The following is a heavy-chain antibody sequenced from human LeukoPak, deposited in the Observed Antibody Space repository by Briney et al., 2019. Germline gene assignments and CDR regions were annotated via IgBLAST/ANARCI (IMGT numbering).Heavy chain of an antibody. CDR1: GGSISSSSYY. D-gene: IGHD3-10*01. V-gene: IGHV4-39*01. Sequence: SETLSLTCTVSGGSISSSSYYWGWIRQPPGKGLEWIGSIYYSGSTYYNPSLKSRVTISVDTSKNQFSLKLSSVTAADTAVYYCARGFNYGSAAAKYWGQGTLVTVSS. J-gene: IGHJ4*02. CDR3: ARGFNYGSAAAKY. CDR2: IYYSGST.